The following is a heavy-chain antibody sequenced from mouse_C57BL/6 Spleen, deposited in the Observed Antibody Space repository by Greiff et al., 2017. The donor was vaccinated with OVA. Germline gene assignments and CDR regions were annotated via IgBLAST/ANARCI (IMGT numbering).Heavy chain of an antibody. CDR3: ARHEERYYFDY. CDR2: ISGGGGNT. D-gene: IGHD1-1*01. J-gene: IGHJ2*01. Sequence: DVQLVESGGGLVKPGGSLKLSCAASGFTFSSYTMSWVRQTPEKRLEWVATISGGGGNTYYPDSVKGRFTISSDNAKNTLYLQMSSLMSEDTALYYCARHEERYYFDYWGQGTTLTVSS. V-gene: IGHV5-9*01. CDR1: GFTFSSYT.